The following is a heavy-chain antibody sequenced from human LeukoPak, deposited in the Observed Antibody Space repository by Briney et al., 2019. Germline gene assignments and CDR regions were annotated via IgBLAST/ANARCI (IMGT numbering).Heavy chain of an antibody. J-gene: IGHJ1*01. CDR3: ARAYYYDSSGYYYAEYFQH. D-gene: IGHD3-22*01. CDR2: ISSSSSTI. Sequence: GGSLRLSCAASGFTFSSYSMNWVRQAPGKGLEWVSYISSSSSTIYYADSVKGRFTISRDNAKNSLYLQMNSLRDEDTAVYYCARAYYYDSSGYYYAEYFQHWGRGTLVTVSS. CDR1: GFTFSSYS. V-gene: IGHV3-48*02.